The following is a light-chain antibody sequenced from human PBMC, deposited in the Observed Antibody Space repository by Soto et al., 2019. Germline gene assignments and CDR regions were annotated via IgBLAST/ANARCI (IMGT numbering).Light chain of an antibody. CDR3: SSYTSSSTLV. V-gene: IGLV2-14*03. CDR1: NSDVGAYPY. Sequence: QSALTQPASVSGSPGQSITISCTGTNSDVGAYPYVSWYQQHPGNAPKLLIYEVADRPSGVSDRFSGSKSGNTASLTISALQAEDEADYYCSSYTSSSTLVFGGGTQLTVL. J-gene: IGLJ2*01. CDR2: EVA.